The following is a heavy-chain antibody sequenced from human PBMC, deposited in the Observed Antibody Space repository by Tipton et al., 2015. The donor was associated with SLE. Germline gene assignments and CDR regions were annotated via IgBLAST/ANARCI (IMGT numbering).Heavy chain of an antibody. CDR3: ARVVVSDAFDI. D-gene: IGHD3-22*01. J-gene: IGHJ3*02. V-gene: IGHV4-39*01. CDR2: IYYSGST. CDR1: CGSISSSRYY. Sequence: TLSLTCPVSCGSISSSRYYWGWIRQPPGKGLEWIGRIYYSGSTNYNPSLKSRVTISVDTSKNQFSRKLSSVTAADTAVYYCARVVVSDAFDIWGQGTMVTVSS.